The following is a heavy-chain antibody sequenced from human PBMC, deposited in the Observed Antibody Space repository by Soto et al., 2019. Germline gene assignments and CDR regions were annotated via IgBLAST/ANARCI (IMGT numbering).Heavy chain of an antibody. CDR1: GFTFSSYA. V-gene: IGHV3-23*01. Sequence: PGGSLRLSCAASGFTFSSYAMSWVRQAPGKGLEWVSAISGSGGSTYYADSVKGRFTISRDNSKNTLYLQMNSLRAEDTAVYYCAKAVTYYYDSSGYPDAFDIWGQGTMVTVSS. J-gene: IGHJ3*02. D-gene: IGHD3-22*01. CDR3: AKAVTYYYDSSGYPDAFDI. CDR2: ISGSGGST.